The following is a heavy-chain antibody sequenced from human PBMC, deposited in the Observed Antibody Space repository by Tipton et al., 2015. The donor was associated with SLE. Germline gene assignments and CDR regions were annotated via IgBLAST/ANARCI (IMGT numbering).Heavy chain of an antibody. CDR1: GGSFSGYY. CDR3: ARDLGSSSDAFDI. J-gene: IGHJ3*02. V-gene: IGHV4-59*01. Sequence: LRLSCAVYGGSFSGYYWSWIRQPPGKGLEWIGYIYYSGSTNYNPSLKSRVTISVDTSKNQFSLKLSSVTAADTAVYYCARDLGSSSDAFDIWGQGTMVTVSS. CDR2: IYYSGST. D-gene: IGHD6-6*01.